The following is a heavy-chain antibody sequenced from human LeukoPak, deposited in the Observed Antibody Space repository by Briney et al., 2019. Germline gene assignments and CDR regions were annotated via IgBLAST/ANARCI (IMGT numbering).Heavy chain of an antibody. CDR3: ARDFRSSTSY. D-gene: IGHD2-2*01. V-gene: IGHV3-53*01. CDR2: VFSDGTT. CDR1: GFTVSSNF. J-gene: IGHJ4*02. Sequence: GGSLRLSCAASGFTVSSNFLTWVRQTPGKGLEWVSVVFSDGTTYYAGSVKGRFTISRDNSKNTLYLQMNSLRAEDTAMYYCARDFRSSTSYWGQGTLVTVSS.